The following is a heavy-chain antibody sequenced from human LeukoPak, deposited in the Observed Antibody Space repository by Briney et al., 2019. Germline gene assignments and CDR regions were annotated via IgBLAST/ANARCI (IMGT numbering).Heavy chain of an antibody. D-gene: IGHD6-13*01. Sequence: GGSLRLSCAASGFTFSSYAMSWVRQAPGKGLKWVSTINDNGAGTYYADSVKGRFTISRDNSYNTVSLQMNSLRDEDTGVYYCAKVGIAAAGKGCFDYWGQGTLVTVSS. J-gene: IGHJ4*02. CDR1: GFTFSSYA. V-gene: IGHV3-23*01. CDR3: AKVGIAAAGKGCFDY. CDR2: INDNGAGT.